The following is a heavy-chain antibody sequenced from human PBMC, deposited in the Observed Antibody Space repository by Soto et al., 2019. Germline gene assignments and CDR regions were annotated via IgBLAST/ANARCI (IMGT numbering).Heavy chain of an antibody. V-gene: IGHV1-18*04. J-gene: IGHJ3*02. Sequence: ASVKVSCKASGYTFTSYGISWVRQAPGQGLEWMGWISAYNGNTNYAQKLQGRVTMTTDTSTSTAYMELRSLRSDDTAVYYCARQDYDSGGYYPGAFDIWGQGTMVTVSS. CDR2: ISAYNGNT. D-gene: IGHD3-22*01. CDR3: ARQDYDSGGYYPGAFDI. CDR1: GYTFTSYG.